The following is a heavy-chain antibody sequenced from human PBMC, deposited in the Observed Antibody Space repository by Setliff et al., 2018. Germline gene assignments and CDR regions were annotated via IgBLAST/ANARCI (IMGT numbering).Heavy chain of an antibody. V-gene: IGHV1-2*06. Sequence: ASVKVSCKASGYTFTGYYTHWVRQAPGQGLEWMGRINPNTGGTNPAQKFQGRVTMTTDTSISTAYLEVSGLTYDDTAVYYCARDLGDSGSYSPGSDYWGQGTLVTVSS. CDR2: INPNTGGT. CDR3: ARDLGDSGSYSPGSDY. D-gene: IGHD1-26*01. CDR1: GYTFTGYY. J-gene: IGHJ4*02.